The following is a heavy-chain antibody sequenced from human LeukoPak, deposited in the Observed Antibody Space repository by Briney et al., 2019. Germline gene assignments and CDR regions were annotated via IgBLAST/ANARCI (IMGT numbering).Heavy chain of an antibody. V-gene: IGHV3-7*01. CDR3: ATDTGHGYFES. Sequence: GGSLRLSCAASGFTLSDYGMHWVRQAPGKGLEWVANIRQEGIKKNYVDSVDGRFTISRDNAQNSVYLQMTSLRVEDTAVYYCATDTGHGYFESWGQGTLVTVS. D-gene: IGHD4-17*01. CDR1: GFTLSDYG. CDR2: IRQEGIKK. J-gene: IGHJ4*02.